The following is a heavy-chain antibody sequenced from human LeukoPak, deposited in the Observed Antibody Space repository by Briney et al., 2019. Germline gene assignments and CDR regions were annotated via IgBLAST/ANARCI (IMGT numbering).Heavy chain of an antibody. CDR1: GGSFSGYY. D-gene: IGHD2-8*01. CDR3: ARRSVLMVYAPQYYYYYYMDV. Sequence: SETLSLTCAVYGGSFSGYYWSWIRQPPGKGLEWIGEINHSGSTNYNPSLKSRVTISVDTSKNQFSLKLSSVTAADTAVYYCARRSVLMVYAPQYYYYYYMDVWGKGTTVTVSS. V-gene: IGHV4-34*01. CDR2: INHSGST. J-gene: IGHJ6*03.